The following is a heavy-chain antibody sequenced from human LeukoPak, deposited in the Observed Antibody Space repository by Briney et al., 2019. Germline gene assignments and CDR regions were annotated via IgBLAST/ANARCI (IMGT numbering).Heavy chain of an antibody. CDR2: INHSGST. J-gene: IGHJ4*02. V-gene: IGHV4-34*01. Sequence: SETLSLTCAVYGGSFSGYYWSWIRQPPGKGLEWIGEINHSGSTNYNPSLKSRVTISVGTSKNQFSLKLSSVTAADTAVYYCARGLLGTVTTDYWGQGTLVTVSS. D-gene: IGHD4-17*01. CDR3: ARGLLGTVTTDY. CDR1: GGSFSGYY.